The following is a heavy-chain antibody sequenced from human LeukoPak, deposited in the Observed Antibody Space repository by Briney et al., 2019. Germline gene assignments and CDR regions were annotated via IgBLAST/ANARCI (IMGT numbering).Heavy chain of an antibody. J-gene: IGHJ4*02. CDR2: ISAYNGNT. V-gene: IGHV1-18*04. Sequence: ASVKVSCKASGYTFTIYGISWVRQAPGQGLEWMGWISAYNGNTNNAQKLQGRVTMTTDTSTSTAYIELRSLRSDDTAVYYCARVESKLRYFDWLGMDYWGQGTLVTVSS. CDR1: GYTFTIYG. D-gene: IGHD3-9*01. CDR3: ARVESKLRYFDWLGMDY.